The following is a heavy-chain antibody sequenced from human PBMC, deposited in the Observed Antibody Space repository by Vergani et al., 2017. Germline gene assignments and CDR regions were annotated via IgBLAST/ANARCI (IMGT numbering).Heavy chain of an antibody. J-gene: IGHJ6*02. Sequence: EVQLVESGGGLVQPGGSLRLSCAASGFTFSDHYMDWVRQAPGKGLEWVGRTRNKANSYTTEYAASVKGRFTISRDDSKNSLYLQMNSLKIEDTAVYYCARGSNAVYCGGDCSTDWYGMDVWGQGTTVTVSS. CDR2: TRNKANSYTT. D-gene: IGHD2-21*02. CDR3: ARGSNAVYCGGDCSTDWYGMDV. CDR1: GFTFSDHY. V-gene: IGHV3-72*01.